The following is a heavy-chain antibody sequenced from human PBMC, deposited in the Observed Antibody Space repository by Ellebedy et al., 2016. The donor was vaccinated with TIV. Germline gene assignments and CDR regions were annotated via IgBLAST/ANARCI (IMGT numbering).Heavy chain of an antibody. CDR2: ISSSSSYI. CDR1: GFTFTNYY. CDR3: ARAGSYLSEAVFY. J-gene: IGHJ4*02. Sequence: GGSLRLXXSASGFTFTNYYFNWVRQAPGKGLEWVSSISSSSSYIYYADSVKGRFTISRDNAKNSLYLQMDSLRAEDTAVYYCARAGSYLSEAVFYWGQGTLVTVSS. D-gene: IGHD3-10*01. V-gene: IGHV3-21*01.